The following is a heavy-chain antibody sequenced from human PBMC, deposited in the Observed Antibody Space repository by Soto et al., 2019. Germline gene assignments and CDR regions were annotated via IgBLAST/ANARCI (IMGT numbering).Heavy chain of an antibody. Sequence: VGSLRLSCAASGFGFSTHALSWVRHAPGKGLEWLSSITNNGITTHYADSVTGRFTISRETSRNTLHLQMTDLRVDDTAVYYCAKGFDYGDTKNIDHWGQGTLVTVSS. CDR2: ITNNGITT. CDR3: AKGFDYGDTKNIDH. D-gene: IGHD4-17*01. J-gene: IGHJ4*02. CDR1: GFGFSTHA. V-gene: IGHV3-23*01.